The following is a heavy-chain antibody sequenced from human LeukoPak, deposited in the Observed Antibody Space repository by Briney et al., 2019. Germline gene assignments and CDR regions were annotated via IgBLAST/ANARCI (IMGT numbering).Heavy chain of an antibody. CDR1: GYSISSGYY. V-gene: IGHV4-38-2*02. Sequence: SETLSLTCTVSGYSISSGYYWGWIRPPPGKGLEWIGSIYHSGSTYYNPSLKSRVTISVDTSKNQFSLKLSSVTAADTAVYYCARGEYYFDYWGQGTLVTVSS. J-gene: IGHJ4*02. CDR2: IYHSGST. CDR3: ARGEYYFDY.